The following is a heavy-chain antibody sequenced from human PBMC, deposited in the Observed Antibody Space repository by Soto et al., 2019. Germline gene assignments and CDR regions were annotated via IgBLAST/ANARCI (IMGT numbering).Heavy chain of an antibody. Sequence: GFSVKVSCKASGYTFTSYDINWVRQATGQGLEWMGWMNPNSGNTGYAQKFQGRVTMTRNTSISTAYMELSSLRSEDTAVYYCAREHIVVVTARGFDPWGQGTLGTVSS. J-gene: IGHJ5*02. D-gene: IGHD2-21*02. CDR2: MNPNSGNT. V-gene: IGHV1-8*01. CDR1: GYTFTSYD. CDR3: AREHIVVVTARGFDP.